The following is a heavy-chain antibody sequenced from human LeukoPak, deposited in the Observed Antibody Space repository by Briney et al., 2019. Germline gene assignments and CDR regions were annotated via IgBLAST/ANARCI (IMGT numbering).Heavy chain of an antibody. D-gene: IGHD2-2*01. V-gene: IGHV4-34*01. CDR3: ARGPVTAANFDY. CDR1: GGTFSGYY. Sequence: SSETLSLTCAVYGGTFSGYYLSWIRQPPGKGLEWIGEINNSGSTNYNPSPKSRVTISEDTYKNQFSLKLSSVTAADTAVYYCARGPVTAANFDYWGQGTLVTVSS. CDR2: INNSGST. J-gene: IGHJ4*02.